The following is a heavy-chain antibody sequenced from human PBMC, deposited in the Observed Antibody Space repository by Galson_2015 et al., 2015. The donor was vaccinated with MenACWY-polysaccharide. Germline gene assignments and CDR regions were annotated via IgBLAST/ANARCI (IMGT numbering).Heavy chain of an antibody. CDR2: IFHSGTT. CDR1: DYSIRSGYF. CDR3: ARVEKYSGSFYILY. Sequence: TLSLTCAVSDYSIRSGYFWGWIRQPPGKGLEWIASIFHSGTTYYNPSLKSRVTISVDTSKNQFSLKLSSVTAADTAVYYCARVEKYSGSFYILYWGQGTLATVSS. D-gene: IGHD1-26*01. V-gene: IGHV4-38-2*01. J-gene: IGHJ4*02.